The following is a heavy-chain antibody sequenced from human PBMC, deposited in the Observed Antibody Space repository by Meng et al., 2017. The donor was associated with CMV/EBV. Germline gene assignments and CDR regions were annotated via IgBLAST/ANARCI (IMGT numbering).Heavy chain of an antibody. Sequence: VAVVESGGGVGQPGGSLRLSCAASGFTFSSYGMHWVRQAPGKGLEWVAFIRYDGSNKYYADSVKGRFTISRDNSKNTLYLQMNSLRAEDTAVYYCAKQGYDFWSGSFDYWGQGTLVTVSS. D-gene: IGHD3-3*01. CDR1: GFTFSSYG. CDR2: IRYDGSNK. CDR3: AKQGYDFWSGSFDY. J-gene: IGHJ4*02. V-gene: IGHV3-30*02.